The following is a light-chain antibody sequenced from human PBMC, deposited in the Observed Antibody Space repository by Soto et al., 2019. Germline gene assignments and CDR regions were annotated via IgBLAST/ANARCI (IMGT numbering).Light chain of an antibody. CDR3: SSYAGSNNFV. V-gene: IGLV2-14*01. CDR1: SSDIGAYDY. J-gene: IGLJ2*01. Sequence: QSALTQPASLSGSPGQSITISCTGTSSDIGAYDYVSWFQQHPGKAPKLMISEVNNRPSGVSNRFSGSKSGNTAYLTISGLQAEDEADYYCSSYAGSNNFVFGGGTKLTVL. CDR2: EVN.